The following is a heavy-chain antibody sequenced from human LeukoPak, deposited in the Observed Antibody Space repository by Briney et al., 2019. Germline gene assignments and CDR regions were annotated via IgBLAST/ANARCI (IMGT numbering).Heavy chain of an antibody. CDR3: ARRDTPSKWYYYIDV. Sequence: GGSLRLSSMPSGFTFRSYWMAGVPQVQGKGREGRATIKPDGTDKYYVESVKGRFTISRDNAKSSLYLQMSSLGVEDMAVYYCARRDTPSKWYYYIDVWGKGTTVRVSS. D-gene: IGHD2-15*01. CDR1: GFTFRSYW. V-gene: IGHV3-7*01. CDR2: IKPDGTDK. J-gene: IGHJ6*03.